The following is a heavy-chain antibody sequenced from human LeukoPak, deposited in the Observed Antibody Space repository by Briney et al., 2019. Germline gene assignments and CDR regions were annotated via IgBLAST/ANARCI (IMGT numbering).Heavy chain of an antibody. V-gene: IGHV1-24*01. Sequence: ASVKVSCKVSGYTLTELSMHWVRQAPGKGLEWMGGFDPEDGETIYAQKFQGRVTMTEDTSTDTAYMELSSLRSEDTAVYYCATVERSGVSLPIAALDGYWGQGTLVTVSS. CDR2: FDPEDGET. D-gene: IGHD6-13*01. J-gene: IGHJ4*02. CDR3: ATVERSGVSLPIAALDGY. CDR1: GYTLTELS.